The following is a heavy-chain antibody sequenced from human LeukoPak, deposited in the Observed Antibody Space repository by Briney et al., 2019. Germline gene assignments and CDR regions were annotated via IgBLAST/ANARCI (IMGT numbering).Heavy chain of an antibody. CDR1: GYTFTGYY. CDR3: ARVAFSGSYWGAFDY. V-gene: IGHV1-2*02. D-gene: IGHD1-26*01. CDR2: INPNSGGT. J-gene: IGHJ4*02. Sequence: ASVKVSCKASGYTFTGYYMHWVRQAPGQGLEWMGWINPNSGGTNYAQKFQGRVTMTRDTSISTAYMELSRLRSDDTAVYYCARVAFSGSYWGAFDYRGQGTLVTVSS.